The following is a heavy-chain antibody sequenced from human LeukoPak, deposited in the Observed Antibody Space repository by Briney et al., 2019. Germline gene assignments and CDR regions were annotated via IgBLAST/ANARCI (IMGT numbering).Heavy chain of an antibody. Sequence: PGGSLRLSCAASGFTFSSYGMHWVRQAPGKGLEWVAVISYDGSNKYYADSVKGRFTISRDNSKNTLYLQMNSLRAEDTAVYYCARDSSPGIAAAGRKLDYWGQGTLVTVSS. J-gene: IGHJ4*02. V-gene: IGHV3-30*03. D-gene: IGHD6-13*01. CDR2: ISYDGSNK. CDR3: ARDSSPGIAAAGRKLDY. CDR1: GFTFSSYG.